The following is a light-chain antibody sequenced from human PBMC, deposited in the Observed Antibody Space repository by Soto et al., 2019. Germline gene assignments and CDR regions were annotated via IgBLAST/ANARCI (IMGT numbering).Light chain of an antibody. J-gene: IGKJ3*01. V-gene: IGKV1-33*01. CDR2: DAS. Sequence: DIQMTQSPSSLSASVRDRVTITCQASQDITNYLNWYQQKPGKAPKLLICDASNLEPGVPSRFSGSGSGTDFTFTISSLQPEDIATYYCQQYDNLPLTFGPGTKVDIK. CDR1: QDITNY. CDR3: QQYDNLPLT.